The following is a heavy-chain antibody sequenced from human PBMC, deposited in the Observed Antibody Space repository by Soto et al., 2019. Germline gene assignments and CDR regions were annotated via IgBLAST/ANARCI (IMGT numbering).Heavy chain of an antibody. CDR1: GFTFSSYA. Sequence: PGGSLRLSCAASGFTFSSYAMHWVRQAPGKGLEWVAVISYDGSNKYYADSVKGRFTISRDNSKNTLYLQMNSLRAEDTAVYYCAREQVTGYYNVIGYWGQGTLVTVSS. CDR3: AREQVTGYYNVIGY. D-gene: IGHD3-9*01. CDR2: ISYDGSNK. V-gene: IGHV3-30-3*01. J-gene: IGHJ4*02.